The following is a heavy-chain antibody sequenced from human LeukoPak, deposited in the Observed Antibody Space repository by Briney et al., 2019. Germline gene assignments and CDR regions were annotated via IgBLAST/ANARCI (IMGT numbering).Heavy chain of an antibody. CDR1: GGSISSGSYY. CDR2: IYTSGST. CDR3: ARDGAVIPLDY. Sequence: PSETLSLTCTVSGGSISSGSYYWSWIRQPAGKGLEWIGRIYTSGSTNYNPSLKSRVTISVDMSKNQFSLKLSSVTAADTAVYYCARDGAVIPLDYWGQGTLVTVSS. V-gene: IGHV4-61*02. D-gene: IGHD3-16*02. J-gene: IGHJ4*02.